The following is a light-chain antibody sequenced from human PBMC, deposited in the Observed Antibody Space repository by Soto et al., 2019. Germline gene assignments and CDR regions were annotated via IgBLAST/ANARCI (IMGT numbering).Light chain of an antibody. CDR2: GAS. CDR1: QSVSSTF. J-gene: IGKJ1*01. Sequence: EIVLTQSPGSLSLSPGERATLSCRASQSVSSTFFAWYQQKPGQAPRLLIYGASSRATGISARFSGGGSGTDFPLTISRLEPEDFAVYYCQQYASSLTFGQGTKVEIK. CDR3: QQYASSLT. V-gene: IGKV3-20*01.